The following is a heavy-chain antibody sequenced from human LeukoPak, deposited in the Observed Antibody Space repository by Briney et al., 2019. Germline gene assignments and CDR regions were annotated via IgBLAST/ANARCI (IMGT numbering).Heavy chain of an antibody. D-gene: IGHD3-10*01. J-gene: IGHJ5*02. CDR3: ARVSWFGEGWFDP. V-gene: IGHV1-2*02. CDR1: GYTFTGYY. CDR2: INPNSGGT. Sequence: ASVKVSCKASGYTFTGYYVHWVRQAPGQGLEWMGWINPNSGGTNYAQKFQGRVTMTRDTSISTAYMELSRLRSDDTAVYYCARVSWFGEGWFDPWGQGTLVTVSS.